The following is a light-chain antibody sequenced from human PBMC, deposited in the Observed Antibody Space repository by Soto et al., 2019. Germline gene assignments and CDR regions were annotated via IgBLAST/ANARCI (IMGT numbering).Light chain of an antibody. J-gene: IGKJ1*01. CDR2: DAS. V-gene: IGKV3-20*01. Sequence: EIVLTQSPATLSLSPGERATLSCRASQSVSSSSLAWYQQKRGQAPRLLIHDASSRATGSPDRFSGSGSGTDFTLTISRLEPEDFAVYYCQQYGGSPRTFGQGTKVEVK. CDR3: QQYGGSPRT. CDR1: QSVSSSS.